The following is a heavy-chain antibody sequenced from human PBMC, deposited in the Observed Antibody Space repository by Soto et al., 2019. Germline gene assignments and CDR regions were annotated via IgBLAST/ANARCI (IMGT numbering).Heavy chain of an antibody. Sequence: GESLKISCKGSGYSFTSYWIGWVRQMPGKGLEWMGIIYPGDSDTRYSPSFQGQVTISADKSISTAYLQWSSLKASDTAMYYCARRMVRGARDDYYYGMDVWGQGTTVTVSS. CDR3: ARRMVRGARDDYYYGMDV. CDR2: IYPGDSDT. D-gene: IGHD3-10*01. CDR1: GYSFTSYW. J-gene: IGHJ6*02. V-gene: IGHV5-51*01.